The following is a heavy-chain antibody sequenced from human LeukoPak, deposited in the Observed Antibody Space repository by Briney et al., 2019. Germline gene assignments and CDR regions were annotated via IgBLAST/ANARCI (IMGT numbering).Heavy chain of an antibody. D-gene: IGHD6-13*01. CDR1: GGSISSYY. V-gene: IGHV4-59*01. CDR2: IYYSGST. Sequence: SETLSLTCTVSGGSISSYYWSWTRQPPGKGLEWIGYIYYSGSTNYNPSLKSRVTISVDTSKNQFSLKLSSVTAADTAVYYCARDSLYSSSSYYYYYGMDVWGQGTTVTVSS. J-gene: IGHJ6*02. CDR3: ARDSLYSSSSYYYYYGMDV.